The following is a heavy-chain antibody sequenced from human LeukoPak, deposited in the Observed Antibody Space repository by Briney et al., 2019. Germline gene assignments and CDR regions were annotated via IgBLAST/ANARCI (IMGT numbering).Heavy chain of an antibody. V-gene: IGHV1-8*01. J-gene: IGHJ4*02. D-gene: IGHD6-19*01. CDR2: MNPNSGNT. Sequence: GASVKVSCKASGYTFTSYDINWVRQATGQGLEWMGWMNPNSGNTGYAQKFQGRVTMTRNTSISTAYMELNSLRAEDTAVYYCAKSAIAVAGTDYWGQGTLVTVSS. CDR3: AKSAIAVAGTDY. CDR1: GYTFTSYD.